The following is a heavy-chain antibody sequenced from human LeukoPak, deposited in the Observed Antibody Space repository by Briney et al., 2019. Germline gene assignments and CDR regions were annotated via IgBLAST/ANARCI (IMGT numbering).Heavy chain of an antibody. J-gene: IGHJ5*02. CDR3: ARDGSSSYFDP. CDR1: GYTFTAYY. CDR2: INPNSGGT. D-gene: IGHD6-13*01. V-gene: IGHV1-2*02. Sequence: ASVKVSCKASGYTFTAYYMHWVRQAPGQGLEWMGWINPNSGGTKYAQKFQGRVTMTRDTSLSTAYMDLSRRTSDATAVYCCARDGSSSYFDPWGQGTLVTVSS.